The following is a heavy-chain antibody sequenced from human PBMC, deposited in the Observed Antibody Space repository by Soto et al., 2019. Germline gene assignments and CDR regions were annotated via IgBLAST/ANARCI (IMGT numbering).Heavy chain of an antibody. D-gene: IGHD3-22*01. J-gene: IGHJ4*02. CDR3: ATVLITMMPKFDY. CDR2: FDPEDGET. V-gene: IGHV1-24*01. Sequence: ASVKVSCKVSGYTLTELSMHWVRQAPGKGLEWMGGFDPEDGETIYAQKFQGRVTMTVDTSTDTAYMELSSLRSEDTAVYYCATVLITMMPKFDYWGQGTLVTVSS. CDR1: GYTLTELS.